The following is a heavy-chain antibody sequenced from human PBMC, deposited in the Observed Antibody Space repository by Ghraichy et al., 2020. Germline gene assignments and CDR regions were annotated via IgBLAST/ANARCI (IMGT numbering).Heavy chain of an antibody. J-gene: IGHJ4*02. V-gene: IGHV4-59*01. CDR2: IYYSGST. CDR1: GGSISSYY. D-gene: IGHD4-17*01. Sequence: SQTLSLTCSVSGGSISSYYWSWIRQPPGKGLEWIGYIYYSGSTDYNPSLKSRVTISVDTSKNQFSLTLSSVTAADAALYYCARGTTVTNFDYWGQGTLVTVSS. CDR3: ARGTTVTNFDY.